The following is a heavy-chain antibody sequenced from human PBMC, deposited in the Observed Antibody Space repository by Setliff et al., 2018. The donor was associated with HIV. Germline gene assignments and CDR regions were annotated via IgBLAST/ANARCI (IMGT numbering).Heavy chain of an antibody. CDR2: LYYSGNT. CDR3: ARHHPFYDSSGSPSDY. D-gene: IGHD3-22*01. V-gene: IGHV4-39*01. CDR1: DGSIISDNYF. J-gene: IGHJ4*02. Sequence: SETLSLTCSVSDGSIISDNYFWAWIRQPPGKGLEWIGSLYYSGNTYYNSSLMSRVTMSVDTSKNQFSLKLSSVTAADTAVYYCARHHPFYDSSGSPSDYWGQGTLVTVSS.